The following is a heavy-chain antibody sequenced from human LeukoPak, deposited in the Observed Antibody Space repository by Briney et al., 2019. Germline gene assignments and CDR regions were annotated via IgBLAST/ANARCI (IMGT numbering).Heavy chain of an antibody. Sequence: SVKVSCKASGGTFSSYAISWVRQAPGQGLEWMGGIIPIFGTANYAQKFQGRVTITADKSTSTAYMELRSLRSDDTAVYYCARSGSYKRGPFDYWGQGTLVTVSS. J-gene: IGHJ4*02. CDR1: GGTFSSYA. D-gene: IGHD1-26*01. V-gene: IGHV1-69*06. CDR2: IIPIFGTA. CDR3: ARSGSYKRGPFDY.